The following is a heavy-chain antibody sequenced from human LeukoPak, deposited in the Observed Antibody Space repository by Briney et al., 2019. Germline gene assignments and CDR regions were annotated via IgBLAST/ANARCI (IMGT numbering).Heavy chain of an antibody. D-gene: IGHD2-21*02. Sequence: SSYAMSWVRQAPGKGLEWIGSIYYSGSTYYNPSLKSRVTISVDTSKNQFSLKLSSVTAADTAVYYCARHPIGIGGDWHFDYWGQGTLVTVSS. CDR3: ARHPIGIGGDWHFDY. CDR2: IYYSGST. J-gene: IGHJ4*02. CDR1: SSYA. V-gene: IGHV4-39*01.